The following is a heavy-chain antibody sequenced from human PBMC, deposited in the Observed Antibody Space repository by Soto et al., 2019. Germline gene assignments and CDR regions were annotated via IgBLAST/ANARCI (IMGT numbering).Heavy chain of an antibody. CDR1: GFTFSTYA. J-gene: IGHJ4*02. CDR3: AKASMGTTKGKYYFDC. Sequence: GGSQRLSCAASGFTFSTYAMSCVRQAPGRGLEWVSAISGSGGNTYYADSVKGRFTISRDSSKNTLYLQMTSLRAEDTAIYYCAKASMGTTKGKYYFDCWGQGTLVTVSS. CDR2: ISGSGGNT. D-gene: IGHD4-17*01. V-gene: IGHV3-23*01.